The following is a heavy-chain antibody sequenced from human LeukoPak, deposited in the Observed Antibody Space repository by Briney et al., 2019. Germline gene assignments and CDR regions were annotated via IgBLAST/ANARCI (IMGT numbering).Heavy chain of an antibody. D-gene: IGHD6-6*01. CDR2: IISSGSTI. CDR1: GFTFSDYY. Sequence: PGGSLRLSCAASGFTFSDYYMSWIRQAPGKWLEWVSYIISSGSTIYYADSVKGRFTISRDNDKNLLYVQMNSLRAEDTAVYYCARKLAARPDDYFDYWGQGTLVTVSS. CDR3: ARKLAARPDDYFDY. J-gene: IGHJ4*02. V-gene: IGHV3-11*04.